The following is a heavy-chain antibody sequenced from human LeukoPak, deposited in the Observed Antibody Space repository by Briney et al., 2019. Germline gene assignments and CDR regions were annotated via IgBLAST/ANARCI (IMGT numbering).Heavy chain of an antibody. Sequence: PGGSLRLSCAASGFTFSSYWMSWVRQAPGKGPEWVANIKPDGSDKYYVDSVKGRFTISRDNAKNSLYLQMNSLRAEDTAVYFCARDTPLHGLNYWGQGTLVTVSS. CDR2: IKPDGSDK. CDR3: ARDTPLHGLNY. J-gene: IGHJ4*02. CDR1: GFTFSSYW. V-gene: IGHV3-7*01.